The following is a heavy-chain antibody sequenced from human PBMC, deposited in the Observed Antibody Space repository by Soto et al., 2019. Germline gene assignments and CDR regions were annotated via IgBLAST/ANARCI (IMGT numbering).Heavy chain of an antibody. Sequence: QLQLQESGPGLVKPSETLSLTCTVSGGSISSSSYYWGWIRQPPGKGLEWIGSIYYSGSTYYNPSLKSRVTISVDTSKNQFSLKLSSVTAADTAVYYCARHEVVAPNWFDPWGQGTLVTVSS. CDR3: ARHEVVAPNWFDP. CDR2: IYYSGST. CDR1: GGSISSSSYY. J-gene: IGHJ5*02. V-gene: IGHV4-39*01.